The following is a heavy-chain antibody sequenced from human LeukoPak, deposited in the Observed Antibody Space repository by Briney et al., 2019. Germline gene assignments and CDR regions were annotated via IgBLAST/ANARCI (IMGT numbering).Heavy chain of an antibody. V-gene: IGHV1-18*01. Sequence: ASVKVSCKASGGTFSSYAISWVRQAPGQGLEWMGWISAYNGNTNYAQKLQGRVTMTTDTSTSTAYMELRSLRSDDTAVYYCARVVTGYYYYYYMDVWGKGTTVTVSS. CDR1: GGTFSSYA. D-gene: IGHD5-18*01. CDR2: ISAYNGNT. J-gene: IGHJ6*03. CDR3: ARVVTGYYYYYYMDV.